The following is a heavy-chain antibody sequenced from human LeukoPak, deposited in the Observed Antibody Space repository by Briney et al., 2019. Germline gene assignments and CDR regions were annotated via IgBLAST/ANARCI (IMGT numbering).Heavy chain of an antibody. CDR2: IRYDGGNK. Sequence: PGGSLRLSCAASGFTFSSYGMHWVRQAPGKGLEWVAFIRYDGGNKYYADSVKGRFTISRDNSKNTLYLQMNSLRAEDTGVYYCAGSGWQVYLDYWGQGALVTVSS. CDR3: AGSGWQVYLDY. J-gene: IGHJ4*02. D-gene: IGHD6-19*01. CDR1: GFTFSSYG. V-gene: IGHV3-30*02.